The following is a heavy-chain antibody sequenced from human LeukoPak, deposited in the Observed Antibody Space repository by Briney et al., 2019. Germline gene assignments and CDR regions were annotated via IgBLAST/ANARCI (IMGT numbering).Heavy chain of an antibody. CDR1: GGSISSYY. CDR2: IYYSGST. D-gene: IGHD6-19*01. J-gene: IGHJ4*02. CDR3: ARGYGSGLDY. V-gene: IGHV4-59*12. Sequence: SETLSLTCTVSGGSISSYYWSWIRQPPGKGLEWIGYIYYSGSTNYNPSLKSRVTISVDASKNQFSLKLSSVTAADTAVYYCARGYGSGLDYWGQGTLVTASS.